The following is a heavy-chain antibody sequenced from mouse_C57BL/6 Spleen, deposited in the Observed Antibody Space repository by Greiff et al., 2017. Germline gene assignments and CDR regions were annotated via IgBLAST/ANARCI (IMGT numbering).Heavy chain of an antibody. CDR3: TSGDAMDY. J-gene: IGHJ4*01. CDR1: GYTFTDYE. Sequence: VQVVESGAELVRPGASVTLSCKASGYTFTDYEMHWVKQTPVHGLEWIGAIDPETGGTAYNQKFKGKAILTADKSSSTAYMELRSLTSEDSAVYYCTSGDAMDYWGQGTSVTVSS. CDR2: IDPETGGT. V-gene: IGHV1-15*01.